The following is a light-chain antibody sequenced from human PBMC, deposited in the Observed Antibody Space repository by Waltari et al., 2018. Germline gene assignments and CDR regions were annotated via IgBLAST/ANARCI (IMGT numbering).Light chain of an antibody. Sequence: DIVMTQSPDSLAVSLGERATINCKSSQSVLYSSNNKNYLAWFQQRPGQPPKLLIYWSSTRESGVPDRFSASGSGTDFTLTISSLQAEDVAVYYCLQYYSTPQTFGQGTRVEIK. CDR2: WSS. CDR1: QSVLYSSNNKNY. V-gene: IGKV4-1*01. J-gene: IGKJ1*01. CDR3: LQYYSTPQT.